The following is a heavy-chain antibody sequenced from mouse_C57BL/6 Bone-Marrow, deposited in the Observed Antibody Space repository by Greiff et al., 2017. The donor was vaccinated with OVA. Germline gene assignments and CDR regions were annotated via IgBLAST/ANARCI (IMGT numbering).Heavy chain of an antibody. CDR1: GYTFTDYY. Sequence: EVQLQQSGPELVKPGASVKISCKASGYTFTDYYMNWVKQSHGKSLEWIGDINPNNGGTSYNQKFKGKATLTVDKSSSTAYMELRSLTSEDSAVYYCARCGENNYGSSSYYFDYWGQGTTLTVSS. V-gene: IGHV1-26*01. CDR3: ARCGENNYGSSSYYFDY. J-gene: IGHJ2*01. D-gene: IGHD1-1*01. CDR2: INPNNGGT.